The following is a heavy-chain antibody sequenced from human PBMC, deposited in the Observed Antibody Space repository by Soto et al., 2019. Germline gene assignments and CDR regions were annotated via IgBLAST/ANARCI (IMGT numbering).Heavy chain of an antibody. CDR2: INHRGST. V-gene: IGHV4-4*02. Sequence: SETLSLTCAVSGGSIVSDKWWSWVRQSPGRGLEWLGEINHRGSTIYNPSLKSRVTISVDTSRNQFYLKVKSVAAADTAVYYCARGGSSELWGQGTLVTVSS. J-gene: IGHJ4*02. CDR3: ARGGSSEL. D-gene: IGHD6-6*01. CDR1: GGSIVSDKW.